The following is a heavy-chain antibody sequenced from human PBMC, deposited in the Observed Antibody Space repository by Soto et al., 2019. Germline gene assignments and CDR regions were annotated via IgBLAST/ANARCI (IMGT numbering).Heavy chain of an antibody. Sequence: ASVKVSCKASGYTFTSYDINWVRQATGQGLEWMGWMNPNSGNTGYAQKFQGRVTMTRNTSISTAYMELSSLRSEDTAVYYCARVPPSHSSGWYGRYYYYMDVWGKGTTVTVSS. CDR2: MNPNSGNT. CDR3: ARVPPSHSSGWYGRYYYYMDV. CDR1: GYTFTSYD. J-gene: IGHJ6*03. D-gene: IGHD6-19*01. V-gene: IGHV1-8*01.